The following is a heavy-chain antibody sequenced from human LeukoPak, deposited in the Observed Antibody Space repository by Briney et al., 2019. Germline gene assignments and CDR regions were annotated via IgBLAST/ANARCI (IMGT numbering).Heavy chain of an antibody. CDR3: AREDSGTSIDY. CDR1: GGAITSYY. J-gene: IGHJ4*01. D-gene: IGHD1-26*01. CDR2: IYYSGNT. Sequence: KTSETLSLTCTVSGGAITSYYYTWIRQPPGKGLEWIGYIYYSGNTNYNPSLKSRVTMSLYMSKNQFSLRLTSVTAADTAVYYCAREDSGTSIDYWGQGTLVTVSS. V-gene: IGHV4-59*01.